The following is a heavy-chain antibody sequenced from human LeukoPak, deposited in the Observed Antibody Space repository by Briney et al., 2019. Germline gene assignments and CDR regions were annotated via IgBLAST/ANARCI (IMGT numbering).Heavy chain of an antibody. CDR3: ARTRDYYDSSGAFDY. V-gene: IGHV3-21*01. J-gene: IGHJ4*02. CDR2: ISSSSSYI. Sequence: PGGSLRLSCAASGFTFSSYSMNWVRQAPGKGLEWVSSISSSSSYIYYADSVKSRFTISRDNAKNSLYLQMNSLRAEDTAVYYCARTRDYYDSSGAFDYWGQGTLVTVSS. CDR1: GFTFSSYS. D-gene: IGHD3-22*01.